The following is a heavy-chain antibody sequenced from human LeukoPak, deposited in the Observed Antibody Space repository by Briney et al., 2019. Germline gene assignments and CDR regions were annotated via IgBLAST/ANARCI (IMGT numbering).Heavy chain of an antibody. J-gene: IGHJ4*02. V-gene: IGHV3-33*06. Sequence: GRSLTLFCTPSVYPLSSHGKQCLRQAPDKGREGVADILYDGSNKYYADSVKGRFAISRDNSKNTLYLQMNSLRAEDTAVYYCAKDLYSSSWYIFDYWGQGTLVTVSS. CDR3: AKDLYSSSWYIFDY. D-gene: IGHD6-13*01. CDR2: ILYDGSNK. CDR1: VYPLSSHG.